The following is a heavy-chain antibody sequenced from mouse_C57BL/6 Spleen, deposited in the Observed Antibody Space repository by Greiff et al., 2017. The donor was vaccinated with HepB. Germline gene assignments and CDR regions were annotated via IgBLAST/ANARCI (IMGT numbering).Heavy chain of an antibody. CDR3: ARAGFYYGNYGSAMDY. Sequence: QVQLQQPGAELVKPGASVKMSCKASGYTFTSYWITWVKQRPGQGLEWIGDIYPGSGSTNYNEKFKSKATLTVDTSSSTAYMQLSSLTSEDSAVYYCARAGFYYGNYGSAMDYWGQGTSVTVSS. CDR1: GYTFTSYW. D-gene: IGHD2-1*01. J-gene: IGHJ4*01. V-gene: IGHV1-55*01. CDR2: IYPGSGST.